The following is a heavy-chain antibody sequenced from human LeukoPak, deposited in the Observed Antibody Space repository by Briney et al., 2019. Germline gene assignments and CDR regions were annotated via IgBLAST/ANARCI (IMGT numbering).Heavy chain of an antibody. CDR1: GGSISSYY. CDR2: IYYSGST. J-gene: IGHJ3*02. V-gene: IGHV4-59*01. Sequence: NPSETLSLTCTVSGGSISSYYWSWIRQPPGKGLEWIGYIYYSGSTNYNPSLKSRVTTSVDTSKNQFSLKLSSVTAADTAVYYCARGTAWIQLWPSAFDIWGQGTMVTVSS. D-gene: IGHD5-18*01. CDR3: ARGTAWIQLWPSAFDI.